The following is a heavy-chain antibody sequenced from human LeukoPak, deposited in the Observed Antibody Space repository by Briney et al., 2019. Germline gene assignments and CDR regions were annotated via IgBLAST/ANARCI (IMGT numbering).Heavy chain of an antibody. J-gene: IGHJ4*02. Sequence: RWESLKISCEGSGCSFTKYWIALVRQMPGKGLEWMGIINPGYSATIYSPSFQGQLTISAEKYISTAYLQWSSLKASETAMYYCARQLKYSSGDSCYHAYFDYWGQGTLVTVSS. V-gene: IGHV5-51*01. CDR2: INPGYSAT. CDR3: ARQLKYSSGDSCYHAYFDY. CDR1: GCSFTKYW. D-gene: IGHD2-15*01.